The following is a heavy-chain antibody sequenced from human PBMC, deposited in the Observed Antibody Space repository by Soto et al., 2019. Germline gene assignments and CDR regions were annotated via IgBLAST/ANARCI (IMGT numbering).Heavy chain of an antibody. CDR2: INANNGDT. Sequence: QVQLVQSGPELKKPGASVKVSCKASGYTFTSYGISWVRQAPGQGLEWMGRINANNGDTDYRQNFQGRITMTADASTETVYMDLRNLTTDDTGVYYCSRFGAYGSHWSQGTQITVSS. CDR3: SRFGAYGSH. CDR1: GYTFTSYG. D-gene: IGHD1-26*01. V-gene: IGHV1-18*04. J-gene: IGHJ4*02.